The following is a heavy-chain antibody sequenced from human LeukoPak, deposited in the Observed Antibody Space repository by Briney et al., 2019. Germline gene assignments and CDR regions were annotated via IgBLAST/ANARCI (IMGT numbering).Heavy chain of an antibody. V-gene: IGHV4-34*01. CDR2: INHSGST. D-gene: IGHD4-17*01. CDR3: ARGHFETDYGDYVFGFQSPNWSDP. CDR1: GGSFSGYY. J-gene: IGHJ5*02. Sequence: SETLSLTCAVYGGSFSGYYWSWIRQPPGKGLEWIGEINHSGSTNYNPSLKSRVTISVDTSKNQFSLKLSSVTAADTAVYYCARGHFETDYGDYVFGFQSPNWSDPWGQGTLVTVSS.